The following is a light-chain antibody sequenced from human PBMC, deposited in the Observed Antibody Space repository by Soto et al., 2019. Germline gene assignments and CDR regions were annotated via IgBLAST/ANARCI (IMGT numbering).Light chain of an antibody. Sequence: EVVMTQSPATLSVSPGERATLSCRASPSVNSNLAWYQQKPGQAPRLLIYDASTRATGIPARFSGSGSGTEFTLTISSLQSEDFAVYYCQQYNDWPMYTFGQGTKLEIK. CDR2: DAS. CDR1: PSVNSN. V-gene: IGKV3-15*01. CDR3: QQYNDWPMYT. J-gene: IGKJ2*01.